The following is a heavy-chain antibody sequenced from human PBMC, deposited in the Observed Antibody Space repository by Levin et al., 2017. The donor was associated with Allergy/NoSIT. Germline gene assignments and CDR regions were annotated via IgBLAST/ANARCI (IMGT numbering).Heavy chain of an antibody. V-gene: IGHV3-21*01. Sequence: LSLPCAASGFTFSSYSMNWVRQAPGKGLEWVSSISSSSSYIYYADSVKGRFTISRDNAKNSLYLQMNSLRAEDTAVYYCARALYCGGDCALDYWGQGTLVTVSS. CDR2: ISSSSSYI. J-gene: IGHJ4*02. CDR3: ARALYCGGDCALDY. CDR1: GFTFSSYS. D-gene: IGHD2-21*01.